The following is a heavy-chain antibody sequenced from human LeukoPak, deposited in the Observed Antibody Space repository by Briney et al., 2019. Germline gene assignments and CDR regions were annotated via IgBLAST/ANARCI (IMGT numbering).Heavy chain of an antibody. V-gene: IGHV3-21*01. D-gene: IGHD3-9*01. CDR2: ITTRSDYT. CDR3: ARGGTGSENDY. CDR1: GFTFSSYA. Sequence: PGGSLRLSCAASGFTFSSYAMHWVRQAPGKGLEWISSITTRSDYTYYTDSVEGRFTISRDDAKNSLYLQMNSLRVEDTAVYYCARGGTGSENDYWGQGILVTVSS. J-gene: IGHJ4*02.